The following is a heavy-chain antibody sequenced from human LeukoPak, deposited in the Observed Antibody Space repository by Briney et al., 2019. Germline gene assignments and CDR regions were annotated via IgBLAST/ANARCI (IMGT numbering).Heavy chain of an antibody. CDR1: GGSISSGGYS. CDR3: ARGHRGFGELESGMDV. D-gene: IGHD3-10*01. Sequence: SETLSLTCTVSGGSISSGGYSWSWIRQPPGKGLEWIGYIYHSGSTYYNPSLKSRVTISVDRSKNQFSLKLSSVTAADTAVYFCARGHRGFGELESGMDVWGQGTTVTVSS. CDR2: IYHSGST. J-gene: IGHJ6*02. V-gene: IGHV4-30-2*01.